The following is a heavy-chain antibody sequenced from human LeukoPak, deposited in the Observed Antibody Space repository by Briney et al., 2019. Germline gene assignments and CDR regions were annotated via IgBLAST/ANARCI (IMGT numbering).Heavy chain of an antibody. CDR1: GYTFTSYY. D-gene: IGHD3-10*01. Sequence: ASVKVSCKASGYTFTSYYMHWVRQAPGQGLEWMGIINPSGGSTSYAQKFQGRVTMTRDTSTSTVYMEPSSLRSEDTAVYYCARDLSLAWFGEEHLIFGAFDIWGQGTMVTVSS. CDR3: ARDLSLAWFGEEHLIFGAFDI. V-gene: IGHV1-46*01. CDR2: INPSGGST. J-gene: IGHJ3*02.